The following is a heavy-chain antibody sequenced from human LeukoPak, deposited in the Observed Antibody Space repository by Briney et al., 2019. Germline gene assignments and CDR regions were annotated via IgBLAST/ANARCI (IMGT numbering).Heavy chain of an antibody. CDR3: ARAWDIVVVPAAIPHRNYYYYGMDV. Sequence: SSVKVSCKASGGTFSSYAISWVRQAPGQGLEWMGGIIPIFGTANYAQKFQGRVTITADESTSTAYMELSSLRSEDTAVYYCARAWDIVVVPAAIPHRNYYYYGMDVWGQGTTVTVSS. CDR2: IIPIFGTA. J-gene: IGHJ6*02. D-gene: IGHD2-2*02. V-gene: IGHV1-69*01. CDR1: GGTFSSYA.